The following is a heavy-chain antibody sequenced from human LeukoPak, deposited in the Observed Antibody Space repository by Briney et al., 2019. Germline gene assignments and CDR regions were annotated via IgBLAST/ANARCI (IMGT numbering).Heavy chain of an antibody. D-gene: IGHD1-26*01. V-gene: IGHV4-59*12. J-gene: IGHJ4*02. CDR2: IYYSGST. CDR1: GGSIGSDS. CDR3: SRESGAFCPFGY. Sequence: TSETLSLTCTVSGGSIGSDSWSWIRRAPGKRLEWIGNIYYSGSTNYNPSLKSRVTISVDTSKNQFSLRLTSVTAADTAIYYCSRESGAFCPFGYWGQGTLVIVPS.